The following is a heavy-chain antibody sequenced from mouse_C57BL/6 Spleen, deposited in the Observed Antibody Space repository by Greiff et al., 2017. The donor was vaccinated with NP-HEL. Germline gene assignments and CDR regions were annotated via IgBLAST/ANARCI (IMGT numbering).Heavy chain of an antibody. J-gene: IGHJ2*01. V-gene: IGHV5-9-1*02. CDR3: TTITTVVAYYFDY. CDR1: GFTFSSYA. Sequence: EVKLQESGEGLVKPGGSLKLSCAASGFTFSSYAMSWVRQTPEKRLEWVAYISSGGDYIYYADTVKGRFTISRDNARNTLYLQMSSLKSEDTAMYYCTTITTVVAYYFDYWGQGTTLTVSS. D-gene: IGHD1-1*01. CDR2: ISSGGDYI.